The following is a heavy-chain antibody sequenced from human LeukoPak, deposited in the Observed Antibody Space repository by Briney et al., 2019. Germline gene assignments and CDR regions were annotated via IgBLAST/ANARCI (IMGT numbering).Heavy chain of an antibody. CDR3: ARDCGILRIDCGDSLDI. CDR2: IKQDGSEK. D-gene: IGHD2-21*01. J-gene: IGHJ3*02. V-gene: IGHV3-7*03. CDR1: GFTFSSYW. Sequence: GGSLRLSCAASGFTFSSYWMHWVRQAPGKGLEWVANIKQDGSEKYYVDSVKGRFSISRDNARNSLHLQMNSLRAEDTAVYYCARDCGILRIDCGDSLDIWGQGTIVTVSS.